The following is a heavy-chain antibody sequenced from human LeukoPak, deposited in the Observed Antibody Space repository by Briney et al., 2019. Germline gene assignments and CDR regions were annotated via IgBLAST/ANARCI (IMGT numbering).Heavy chain of an antibody. J-gene: IGHJ6*02. CDR2: IIPIFGTA. CDR1: GGTFISYA. V-gene: IGHV1-69*13. CDR3: ARESSRGSSWYNYYGMDV. Sequence: SVKVSCKASGGTFISYAISWVRQAPGQGLEWMGGIIPIFGTANYAQKFQGRVTITADESTSTAYMELSSLRSEDTAVYYCARESSRGSSWYNYYGMDVWGQGTTVTVSS. D-gene: IGHD6-13*01.